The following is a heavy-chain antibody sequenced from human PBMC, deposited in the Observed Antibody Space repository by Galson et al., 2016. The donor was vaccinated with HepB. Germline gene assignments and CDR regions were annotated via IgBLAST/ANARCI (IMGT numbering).Heavy chain of an antibody. CDR3: ARPLRGVAGPDYFDY. D-gene: IGHD6-19*01. CDR1: GFTFSDYY. CDR2: ISSSSRYT. J-gene: IGHJ4*02. V-gene: IGHV3-11*06. Sequence: LRLSCAASGFTFSDYYMSWIRQAPGKGLEWIAYISSSSRYTNYADSVKGRFTIFRDNAKNSLHLQMNSLRAEDTAVYYCARPLRGVAGPDYFDYWGQGTLVTVSS.